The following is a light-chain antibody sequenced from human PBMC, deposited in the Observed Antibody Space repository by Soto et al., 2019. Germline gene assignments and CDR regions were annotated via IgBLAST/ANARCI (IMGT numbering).Light chain of an antibody. V-gene: IGLV1-44*01. J-gene: IGLJ3*02. CDR1: SSNIGSNT. CDR3: AAWDGSLQTWV. CDR2: NNN. Sequence: QSVLTQPPSASGTPGQRVTISCSGSSSNIGSNTVNWYQQLPGTAPKLLIYNNNQRPSGVPDRFSDSKSGTSASLAISGLQSEDEADYYCAAWDGSLQTWVFGGGTKLTVL.